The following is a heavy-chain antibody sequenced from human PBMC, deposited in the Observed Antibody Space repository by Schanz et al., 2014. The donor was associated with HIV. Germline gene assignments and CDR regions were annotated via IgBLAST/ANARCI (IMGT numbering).Heavy chain of an antibody. J-gene: IGHJ4*02. D-gene: IGHD3-10*01. Sequence: QVQLVQSGAEVKKPGASVKVSCKASGYTFTSYGINWVRQAPGQGLEWMGWINPRNGGTNYVQTFLGRVTMTSDTSVSTAYMELSDLTSDDTAVYYCARDSRDFDFWGQGTLVTVSS. V-gene: IGHV1-2*02. CDR2: INPRNGGT. CDR3: ARDSRDFDF. CDR1: GYTFTSYG.